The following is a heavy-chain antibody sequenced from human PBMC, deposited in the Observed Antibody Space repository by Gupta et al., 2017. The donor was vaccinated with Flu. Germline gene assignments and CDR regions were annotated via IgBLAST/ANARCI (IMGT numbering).Heavy chain of an antibody. Sequence: QVNLVQAGGGVVQPGGALRRTWAAAGFGFNRHGMHWVRQAPGKGLEWVALISFDGKNQYYADSVRRRLTISRDNSKNTLYLQMTSLRGEDTAVYYCAKDLERNHVPPLFDPWGQGTLVTVSS. V-gene: IGHV3-30*18. J-gene: IGHJ5*02. CDR3: AKDLERNHVPPLFDP. CDR1: GFGFNRHG. CDR2: ISFDGKNQ. D-gene: IGHD1-14*01.